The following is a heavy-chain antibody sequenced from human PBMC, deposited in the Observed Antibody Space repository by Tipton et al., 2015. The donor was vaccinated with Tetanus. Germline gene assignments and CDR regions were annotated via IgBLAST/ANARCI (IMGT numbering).Heavy chain of an antibody. CDR2: IYYSGST. V-gene: IGHV4-61*01. CDR1: GGSVSSGSYY. Sequence: TLSLTYTVSGGSVSSGSYYWSWIRQPPGKGLEWIGYIYYSGSTNYNPSLKSRVTISVDTSKNQFSLKLSSVTAADTAVYYCARDNRVPLRFGELLEFYYYYGMDVWGQGTTVTVSS. CDR3: ARDNRVPLRFGELLEFYYYYGMDV. D-gene: IGHD3-10*01. J-gene: IGHJ6*02.